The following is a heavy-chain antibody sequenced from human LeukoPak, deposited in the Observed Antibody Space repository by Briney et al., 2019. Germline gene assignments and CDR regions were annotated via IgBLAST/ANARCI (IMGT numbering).Heavy chain of an antibody. CDR2: ISAYNGNT. D-gene: IGHD3-3*01. J-gene: IGHJ6*03. V-gene: IGHV1-18*01. Sequence: ASVKVSCKGSGGTFSSYAISWVRQAPGQGLEWMGWISAYNGNTNYAQKLQGRVTMTTDTSTSTAYMELRSLRSDDTAVSYCARDPPRPYYDFWSGSSLGAYYYYMDVWGKGTTVTVSS. CDR3: ARDPPRPYYDFWSGSSLGAYYYYMDV. CDR1: GGTFSSYA.